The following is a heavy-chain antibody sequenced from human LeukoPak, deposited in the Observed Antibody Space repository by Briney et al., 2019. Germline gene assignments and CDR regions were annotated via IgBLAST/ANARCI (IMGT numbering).Heavy chain of an antibody. CDR3: ARDCGERGSGSYLIAY. V-gene: IGHV1-2*02. D-gene: IGHD3-10*01. CDR2: INPNSGGT. J-gene: IGHJ4*02. CDR1: GYTFTGYY. Sequence: ASVKVSCKASGYTFTGYYMHWVRQAPGQGLEWMGWINPNSGGTNYAQKFQGRVTMTRETSISTAYMELRRLRSDDTAVYYCARDCGERGSGSYLIAYWGQGTLVTVSS.